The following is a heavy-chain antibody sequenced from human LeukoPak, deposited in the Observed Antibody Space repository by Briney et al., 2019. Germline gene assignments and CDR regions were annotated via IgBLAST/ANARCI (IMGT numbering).Heavy chain of an antibody. V-gene: IGHV4-61*02. CDR2: IYTTGGTSGST. D-gene: IGHD3-22*01. CDR3: AWGDSSGYPFDP. Sequence: PSETLSLTCTVSGGSISSGNYYWSWIRQPAGKGLEYIGRIYTTGGTSGSTYYNPSLKSRVTILVDTSKNQFSLKLSSVTAADTAVYYCAWGDSSGYPFDPWGQGTLVTVSS. J-gene: IGHJ5*02. CDR1: GGSISSGNYY.